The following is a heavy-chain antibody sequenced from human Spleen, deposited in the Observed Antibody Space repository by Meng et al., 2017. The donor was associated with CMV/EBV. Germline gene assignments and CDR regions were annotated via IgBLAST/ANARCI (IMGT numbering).Heavy chain of an antibody. CDR2: IYYSGST. Sequence: VSGCSISSSSYYWGWIRQPPGKGLEWIGSIYYSGSTYYNPSLKSRVTISVDTSKNQFSLKLSSVTAADTAVYYCARRFSSTSSLFDYWGQGTLVTVSS. D-gene: IGHD2-2*01. CDR1: GCSISSSSYY. V-gene: IGHV4-39*01. CDR3: ARRFSSTSSLFDY. J-gene: IGHJ4*02.